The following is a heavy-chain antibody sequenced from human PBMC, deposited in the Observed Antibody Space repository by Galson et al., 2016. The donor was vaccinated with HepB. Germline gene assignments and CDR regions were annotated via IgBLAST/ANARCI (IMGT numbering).Heavy chain of an antibody. Sequence: SLRLSCAASGFSFSDYSMSWIRQTPGKGLEWVSYISSSDSSPYTSYADPVKGRFSISRDNAKNSLYLQMNSLRAEDTAVYCCAVAAADSWLDYWGQGTRVAVSS. D-gene: IGHD6-13*01. CDR2: ISSSDSSPYT. CDR1: GFSFSDYS. V-gene: IGHV3-11*03. J-gene: IGHJ4*02. CDR3: AVAAADSWLDY.